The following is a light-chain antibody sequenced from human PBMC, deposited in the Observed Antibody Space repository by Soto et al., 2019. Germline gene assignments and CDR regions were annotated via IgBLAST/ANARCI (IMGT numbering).Light chain of an antibody. CDR3: HHYNSWPYT. J-gene: IGKJ2*01. Sequence: EIVLTQSPGTLSLSPGERATLSCRASQSVSNNYLAWYQQKPGQAPRLLIYGASNRATGIPDRFSGSGSGTDFTLTISSLQSEDFAVYYCHHYNSWPYTFGQGTKVDIK. V-gene: IGKV3-20*01. CDR2: GAS. CDR1: QSVSNNY.